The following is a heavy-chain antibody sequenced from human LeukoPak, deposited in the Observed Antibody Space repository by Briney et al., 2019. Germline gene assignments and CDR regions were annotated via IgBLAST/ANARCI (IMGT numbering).Heavy chain of an antibody. CDR2: IQYDGSNE. CDR3: AKDRCSDGIGCFYYYMDV. Sequence: TGGSLRVSCTPSGYFFIRSGTHGVREAPGGGVGWGAYIQYDGSNEQYAPYVAGRFRISRDSSKNILYLQMNSLRAEDTAVCYCAKDRCSDGIGCFYYYMDVWGKGTTVTISS. D-gene: IGHD2-15*01. V-gene: IGHV3-30*02. J-gene: IGHJ6*03. CDR1: GYFFIRSG.